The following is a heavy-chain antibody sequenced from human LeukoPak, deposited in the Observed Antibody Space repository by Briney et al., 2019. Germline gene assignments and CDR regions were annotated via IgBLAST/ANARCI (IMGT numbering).Heavy chain of an antibody. D-gene: IGHD2-2*01. J-gene: IGHJ5*02. V-gene: IGHV3-66*01. CDR1: GFTASSNY. CDR3: ARWGGDIVVVPAANNWLDP. Sequence: PGGSLRLSCAVSGFTASSNYINWVRQAPGKGLEWVSVIYSGGSTYYADSVKGRFTISRDNFKDTVYLQMNSLRAEDTAVYYCARWGGDIVVVPAANNWLDPWGQGTLVTVSS. CDR2: IYSGGST.